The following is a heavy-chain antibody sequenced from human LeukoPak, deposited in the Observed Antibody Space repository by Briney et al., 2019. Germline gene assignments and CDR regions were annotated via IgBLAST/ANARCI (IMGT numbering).Heavy chain of an antibody. V-gene: IGHV4-39*07. Sequence: PSETLSLTCTVSGGSISSSSYYWGWIRQPPGKGLEWIGRIYSSGSTDYNPSLKSRVTMSVDTSKNQFSLNLRSVTAADTAVYYCARGPPPDFDCWGQGTLVTVSS. CDR1: GGSISSSSYY. CDR3: ARGPPPDFDC. CDR2: IYSSGST. J-gene: IGHJ4*02.